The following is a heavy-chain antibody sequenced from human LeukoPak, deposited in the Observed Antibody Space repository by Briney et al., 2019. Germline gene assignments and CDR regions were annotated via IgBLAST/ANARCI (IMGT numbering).Heavy chain of an antibody. CDR2: MNPNSGNT. Sequence: ASVKVSCKASGYTFTSYDINWVRQATGQGLEWMGWMNPNSGNTGYAQKFQGRVTMTRNTSISTAYMELSSLRSEDTAVYYCARWYYDSSGPYYYYYYGMDVWGQGTTVTVSS. CDR1: GYTFTSYD. D-gene: IGHD3-22*01. CDR3: ARWYYDSSGPYYYYYYGMDV. J-gene: IGHJ6*02. V-gene: IGHV1-8*01.